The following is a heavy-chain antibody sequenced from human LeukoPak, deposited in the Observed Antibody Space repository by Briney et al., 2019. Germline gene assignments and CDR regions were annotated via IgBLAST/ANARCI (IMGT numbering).Heavy chain of an antibody. CDR3: VPHYFDSSGYYHGY. D-gene: IGHD3-22*01. CDR1: GFTIIKYW. CDR2: INQGGSEK. Sequence: GGSLRLSCAASGFTIIKYWMRWVRQAPGKGLEWVANINQGGSEKDYVDSVKGRFTISGDNAKNSLFLQMNSLRAEDTALYYCVPHYFDSSGYYHGYWGQGTLVTVSS. V-gene: IGHV3-7*01. J-gene: IGHJ4*02.